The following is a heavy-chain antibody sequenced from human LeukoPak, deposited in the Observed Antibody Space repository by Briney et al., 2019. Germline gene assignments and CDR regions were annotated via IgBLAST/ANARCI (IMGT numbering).Heavy chain of an antibody. Sequence: GGSLRLSCAASGFTFSSYGMHWVRQAPGKGLEWVAFIRYDGSNKYYADSVKGRFTISRDNSKNTLYLQINSLRAEDTAVYYCAKDRQGFGFGEQLDYYYMDVWGKGTTVTVSS. D-gene: IGHD3-10*01. CDR3: AKDRQGFGFGEQLDYYYMDV. J-gene: IGHJ6*03. CDR1: GFTFSSYG. CDR2: IRYDGSNK. V-gene: IGHV3-30*02.